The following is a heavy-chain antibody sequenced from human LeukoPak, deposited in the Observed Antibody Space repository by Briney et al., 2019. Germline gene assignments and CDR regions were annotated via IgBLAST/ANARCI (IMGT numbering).Heavy chain of an antibody. Sequence: GGSLRLTCAASGFSFGGYAMSWVRQAPGKGLEWVSGISGSGASTYYADDVRGRFTISRDPSRNTLYLQMNSLRAEDTAVYYCAKSSRREYYYDSSGYYYLYFDYWGQGTLVTVSS. V-gene: IGHV3-23*01. CDR1: GFSFGGYA. D-gene: IGHD3-22*01. CDR3: AKSSRREYYYDSSGYYYLYFDY. CDR2: ISGSGAST. J-gene: IGHJ4*02.